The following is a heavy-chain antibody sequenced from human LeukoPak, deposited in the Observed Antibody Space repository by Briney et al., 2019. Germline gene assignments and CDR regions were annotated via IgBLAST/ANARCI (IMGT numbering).Heavy chain of an antibody. D-gene: IGHD5-18*01. CDR1: GGSISSYY. CDR2: IYYSGST. CDR3: ARLGGLDTAMAASFDY. J-gene: IGHJ4*02. Sequence: PSETLSLTCTVSGGSISSYYWSWIRQPPGKGLEWIGYIYYSGSTNYNPSLRSRVTISVDTSKNQFSLKLSSVTAADTAVYYCARLGGLDTAMAASFDYWGQGTLVTVSS. V-gene: IGHV4-59*08.